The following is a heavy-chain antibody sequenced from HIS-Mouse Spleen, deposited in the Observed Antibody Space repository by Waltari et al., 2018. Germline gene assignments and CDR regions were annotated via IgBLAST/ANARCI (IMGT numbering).Heavy chain of an antibody. CDR2: IYYSGST. CDR3: AREIPYSSSWYDWYFDL. D-gene: IGHD6-13*01. J-gene: IGHJ2*01. CDR1: GGSISISSYY. V-gene: IGHV4-39*07. Sequence: QLQLQEAGPGLVKPSATLSLTCTVSGGSISISSYYWCWVRRPPGKGLEWIGCIYYSGSTYYNPSLKSRVTISVDTSKNQFSLKLSSVTAADTAVYYCAREIPYSSSWYDWYFDLWGRGTLVTVSS.